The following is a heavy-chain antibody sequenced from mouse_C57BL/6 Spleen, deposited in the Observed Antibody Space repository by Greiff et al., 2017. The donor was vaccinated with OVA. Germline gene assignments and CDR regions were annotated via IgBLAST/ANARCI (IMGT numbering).Heavy chain of an antibody. Sequence: QVQLQQPGAELVKPGASVKMSCKASGYTFTSYWITWVKQRPGQGLEWIGDIYPGSGSTNYNEKFKSKATLTVDTSSSTAYMQLSSLTSEDSAVYYCARWDYGSSYGYFDYWGQGTTLTVSS. CDR2: IYPGSGST. V-gene: IGHV1-55*01. J-gene: IGHJ2*01. CDR1: GYTFTSYW. CDR3: ARWDYGSSYGYFDY. D-gene: IGHD1-1*01.